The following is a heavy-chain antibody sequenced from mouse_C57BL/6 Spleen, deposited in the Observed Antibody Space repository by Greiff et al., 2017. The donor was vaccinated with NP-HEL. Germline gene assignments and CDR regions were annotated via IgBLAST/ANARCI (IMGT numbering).Heavy chain of an antibody. J-gene: IGHJ2*01. CDR3: ARPITTVAPYFDY. CDR1: GYTFTDYY. Sequence: EVQLQQSGPELVKPGASVKISCKASGYTFTDYYMNWVKQSQGKSLEWIGDINPNNGGTSSNQKLKGKAKLTVDKSYSTAYMELRSLTSEDSAVYYCARPITTVAPYFDYWGHSTTLTVSS. D-gene: IGHD1-1*01. CDR2: INPNNGGT. V-gene: IGHV1-26*01.